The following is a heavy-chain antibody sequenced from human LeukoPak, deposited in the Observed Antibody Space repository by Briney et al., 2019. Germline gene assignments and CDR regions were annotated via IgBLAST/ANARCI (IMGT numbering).Heavy chain of an antibody. CDR3: ARDRAYSSGWYSDY. D-gene: IGHD6-19*01. V-gene: IGHV1-2*04. J-gene: IGHJ4*02. CDR2: INPNSGGT. CDR1: GYTFTGYY. Sequence: GASVKVSCKASGYTFTGYYMHWVRQAPGQGLEWMGWINPNSGGTNYAQKFQGWVTMTRDTSISTAYMELSRLRSDDTAVYYCARDRAYSSGWYSDYWGQGTLVTVSS.